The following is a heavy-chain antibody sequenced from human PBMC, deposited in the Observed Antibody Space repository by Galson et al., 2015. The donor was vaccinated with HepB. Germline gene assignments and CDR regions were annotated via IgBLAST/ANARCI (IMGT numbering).Heavy chain of an antibody. CDR2: MNPNSGNT. Sequence: SVKVSCKASGYTFTSYDINWVRQATGQGLEWMGWMNPNSGNTGYAQKFQGRVTMTRNTSISTAYMELSSLRSEDTAVYYCARSLFCSGGSCYSVDYYGMDVWGQGTTVTVSS. V-gene: IGHV1-8*01. J-gene: IGHJ6*02. CDR1: GYTFTSYD. D-gene: IGHD2-15*01. CDR3: ARSLFCSGGSCYSVDYYGMDV.